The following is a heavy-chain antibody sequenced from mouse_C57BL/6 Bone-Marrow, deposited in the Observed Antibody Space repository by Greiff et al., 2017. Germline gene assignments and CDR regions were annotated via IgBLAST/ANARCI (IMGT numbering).Heavy chain of an antibody. CDR2: ISNLAYSI. V-gene: IGHV5-15*04. Sequence: DVMLVESGGGLVQPGGSLKLSCAASGFTFSDYGMAWVRQAPRKGLEWVAFISNLAYSIYYADTVTGRFTISRENAKNTLYLEMRSLRSADTAMFYCARRGYGPYYAMDYWGQGTSVTVSS. J-gene: IGHJ4*01. CDR1: GFTFSDYG. CDR3: ARRGYGPYYAMDY. D-gene: IGHD2-2*01.